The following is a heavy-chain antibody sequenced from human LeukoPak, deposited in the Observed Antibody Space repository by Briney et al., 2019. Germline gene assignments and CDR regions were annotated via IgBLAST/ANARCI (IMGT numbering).Heavy chain of an antibody. CDR2: INHSGST. D-gene: IGHD2-15*01. CDR1: GGSFSGYY. V-gene: IGHV4-34*01. CDR3: ARGHLGYCSGGSCYSPYFQH. J-gene: IGHJ1*01. Sequence: SETLSLTCAVYGGSFSGYYWSWIRQPPGKGLEWLGEINHSGSTNYNPSLKSRVTISVDTSKNQFSLKLSSVTAADTAVYYCARGHLGYCSGGSCYSPYFQHWGQGTLVTVSS.